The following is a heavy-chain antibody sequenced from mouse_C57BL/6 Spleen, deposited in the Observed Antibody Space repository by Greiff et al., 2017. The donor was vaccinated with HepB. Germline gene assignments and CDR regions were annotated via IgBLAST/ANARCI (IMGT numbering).Heavy chain of an antibody. CDR2: ISDGGSYT. D-gene: IGHD1-3*01. V-gene: IGHV5-4*03. CDR1: GFTFSSYA. J-gene: IGHJ4*01. CDR3: ARGKGGYYYAMDY. Sequence: EVKLMESGGGLVKPGGSLKLSCAASGFTFSSYAMSWVRQTPEKRLEWVATISDGGSYTYYPDNVKGRFTISRDNAKNNLYLQMSHLKSEDTAMYYCARGKGGYYYAMDYWGQGTSVTVSS.